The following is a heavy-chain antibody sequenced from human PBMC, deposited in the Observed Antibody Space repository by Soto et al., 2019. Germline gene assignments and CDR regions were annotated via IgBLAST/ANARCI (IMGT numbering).Heavy chain of an antibody. CDR1: GYTFTGYY. D-gene: IGHD6-19*01. J-gene: IGHJ6*02. V-gene: IGHV1-2*02. CDR2: INPNSGGT. Sequence: ASVKVSCKASGYTFTGYYMHWVRQAPGQGLEWMGWINPNSGGTNYAQKFQGRVTMTRDTSISTAYMELSRLRADDTAVYYCARVTIAVAGTKSYYYYGMDVWGQGTTGTVSS. CDR3: ARVTIAVAGTKSYYYYGMDV.